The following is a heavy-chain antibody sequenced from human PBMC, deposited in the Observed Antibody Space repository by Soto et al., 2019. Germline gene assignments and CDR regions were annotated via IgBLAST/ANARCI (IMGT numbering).Heavy chain of an antibody. Sequence: PGGSLRLSCAASGFTFSSYSMNWVRQAPGKGLEWVSSISSSSSYIYYADSVKGRFTISRDNAKNSLYLQMNSLRAEDTAVYYCARDWADFWSGYPNNYYGMDVWGQGTTVTV. D-gene: IGHD3-3*01. J-gene: IGHJ6*02. CDR3: ARDWADFWSGYPNNYYGMDV. CDR2: ISSSSSYI. V-gene: IGHV3-21*01. CDR1: GFTFSSYS.